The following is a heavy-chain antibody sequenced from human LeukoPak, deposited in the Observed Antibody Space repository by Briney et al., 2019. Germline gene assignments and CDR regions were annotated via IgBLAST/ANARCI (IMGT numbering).Heavy chain of an antibody. CDR2: IIPIFGTA. CDR3: ARLDDYYDSSGYPNVVDY. J-gene: IGHJ4*02. Sequence: SVKVSCKASGGTFSSYAISWVRQAPGQGLEWMGGIIPIFGTANYAQKFQGRVTITTDESTSTAYMELSSLRSDDTAVYYCARLDDYYDSSGYPNVVDYWGQGTLVTVSS. CDR1: GGTFSSYA. V-gene: IGHV1-69*05. D-gene: IGHD3-22*01.